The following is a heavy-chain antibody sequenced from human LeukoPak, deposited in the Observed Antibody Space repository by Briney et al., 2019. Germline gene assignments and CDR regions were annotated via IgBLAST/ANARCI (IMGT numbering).Heavy chain of an antibody. CDR2: IHHSGIT. J-gene: IGHJ5*02. Sequence: PSQTLPLTCTVSGGSISSGGYYWSWIRQHPGKGLEWIAYIHHSGITHYNPSLKSRVTISVDTSKNLFSLRLSSVTAADTAVYYCARQYASGSLNWFDPWGQGTLVTVSS. D-gene: IGHD3-10*01. CDR1: GGSISSGGYY. V-gene: IGHV4-31*03. CDR3: ARQYASGSLNWFDP.